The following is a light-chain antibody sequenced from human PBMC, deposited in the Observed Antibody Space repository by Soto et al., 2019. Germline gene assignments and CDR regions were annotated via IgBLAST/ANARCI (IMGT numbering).Light chain of an antibody. J-gene: IGKJ1*01. CDR2: GAS. CDR3: QQYNNWPQT. V-gene: IGKV3-15*01. CDR1: QSVSSN. Sequence: EIVMTQSPATLSLSHGERATLSCRASQSVSSNLAWYQQKPGQAPRLLIYGASTRATGIPARFSGSGSGTEFTLTISSLQSEDFAVYYCQQYNNWPQTFGQGTKVDI.